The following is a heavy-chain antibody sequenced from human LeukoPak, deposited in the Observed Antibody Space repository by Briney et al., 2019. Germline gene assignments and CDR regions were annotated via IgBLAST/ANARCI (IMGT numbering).Heavy chain of an antibody. J-gene: IGHJ5*02. D-gene: IGHD3-9*01. V-gene: IGHV3-11*04. CDR2: ISSSGSTI. CDR1: GFTFSDYY. Sequence: GGSLRLSCAASGFTFSDYYMSWIRQAPGKGLEWVSYISSSGSTIYYADSVKGRFTISRDNAKNSLYLQMNSLRAEDTAVYYCARGHWDILTGPPLLNWFDPWGQGTLVTVSS. CDR3: ARGHWDILTGPPLLNWFDP.